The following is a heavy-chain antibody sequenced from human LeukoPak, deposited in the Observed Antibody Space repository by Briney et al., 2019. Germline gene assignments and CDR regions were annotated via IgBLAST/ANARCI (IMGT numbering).Heavy chain of an antibody. CDR1: GYTFTSYG. CDR2: ISAYNGNT. V-gene: IGHV1-18*01. D-gene: IGHD3-9*01. J-gene: IGHJ4*02. Sequence: ASVKVSCKASGYTFTSYGISWVRQAPGQGLEWMGWISAYNGNTNYAQKLQGRVTMTTDTSTSTAYMELRSLRSDDTAVYYCASGAEDDILTGYYPPFDYWGQGTLVTVSS. CDR3: ASGAEDDILTGYYPPFDY.